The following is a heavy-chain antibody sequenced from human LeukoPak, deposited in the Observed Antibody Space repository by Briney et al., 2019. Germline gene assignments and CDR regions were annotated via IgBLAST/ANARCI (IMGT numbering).Heavy chain of an antibody. J-gene: IGHJ3*02. CDR1: GFSFRNYA. Sequence: GGSLRLSCAASGFSFRNYAISWVRQAPGKGLEWVSSISGSGGSTYSADSVKGRFTISRENSNNTLYLQMNSLRADDTAMYYCARDSEATITPLSAFDIWGQGTMVTVSS. CDR3: ARDSEATITPLSAFDI. V-gene: IGHV3-23*01. CDR2: ISGSGGST. D-gene: IGHD4-23*01.